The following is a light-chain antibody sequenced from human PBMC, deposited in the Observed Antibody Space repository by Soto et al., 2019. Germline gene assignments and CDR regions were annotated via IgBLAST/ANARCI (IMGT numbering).Light chain of an antibody. V-gene: IGKV1-33*01. CDR3: QQYDSVPLT. J-gene: IGKJ4*01. CDR1: QDIKTF. Sequence: DIQMTQSPSSLSVSVGDRVTITCQANQDIKTFLHWYQQKPGKAPKVLIYGASYLEPGVPSRFSGTGPGTDFTFTISSLQPEDIATYYCQQYDSVPLTFGGGTKVDIK. CDR2: GAS.